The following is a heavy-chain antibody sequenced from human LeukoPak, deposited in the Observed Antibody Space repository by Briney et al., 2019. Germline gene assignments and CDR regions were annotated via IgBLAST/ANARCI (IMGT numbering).Heavy chain of an antibody. CDR3: ARGGIPGGNYYREHFDY. D-gene: IGHD1-26*01. CDR1: GHTFTTYW. J-gene: IGHJ4*02. V-gene: IGHV5-10-1*01. CDR2: IDPSDSYS. Sequence: GESLRISCKGSGHTFTTYWISWVRQMPGKGLEWVGRIDPSDSYSKYSPSFQGHVTISADKSISTAYLQWSSLKASDTAMYYCARGGIPGGNYYREHFDYWGQGTLVTVSS.